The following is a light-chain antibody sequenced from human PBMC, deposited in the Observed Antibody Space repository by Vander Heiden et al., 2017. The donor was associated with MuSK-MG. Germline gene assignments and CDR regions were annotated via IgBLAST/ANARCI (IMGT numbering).Light chain of an antibody. J-gene: IGLJ3*02. Sequence: SYQLTQPPSVSVSPGQTARITCSGDELPNQYAFWYQQKSGPAPVLVIYKDTERPSGIPERFSGSTSGTTVTLTIAGVQAEDEAHYYCQSADSSGVTVVFGGGTKLSVL. CDR2: KDT. CDR3: QSADSSGVTVV. V-gene: IGLV3-25*03. CDR1: ELPNQY.